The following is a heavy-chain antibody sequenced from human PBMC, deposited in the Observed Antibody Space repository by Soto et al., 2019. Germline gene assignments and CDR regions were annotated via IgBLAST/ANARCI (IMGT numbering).Heavy chain of an antibody. CDR2: ITSNGGST. D-gene: IGHD6-13*01. J-gene: IGHJ4*02. CDR1: GFTFSSYV. Sequence: HPGGSLRLSCSASGFTFSSYVMNWVRQAPGKGLEYVSGITSNGGSTFYADSVKGRFIISRDNSQNTVYLQMSSLTTADTAVYHCLVASAAYWGQGTQVTVSS. CDR3: LVASAAY. V-gene: IGHV3-64D*06.